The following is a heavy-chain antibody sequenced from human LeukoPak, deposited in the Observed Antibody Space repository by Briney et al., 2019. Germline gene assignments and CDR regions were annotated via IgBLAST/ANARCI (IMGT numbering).Heavy chain of an antibody. CDR3: AKDLSGRWLQFNAFDI. J-gene: IGHJ3*02. V-gene: IGHV3-30*18. Sequence: GRSLKLSCAASGFTFSRNGMHWVRQAPGKGLEWVTFISNDGSNKYYADSVKGRFTVSRDNSKNTLYLQMNSLSAGDTALYYCAKDLSGRWLQFNAFDIWGQGTMVTVSS. D-gene: IGHD5-24*01. CDR2: ISNDGSNK. CDR1: GFTFSRNG.